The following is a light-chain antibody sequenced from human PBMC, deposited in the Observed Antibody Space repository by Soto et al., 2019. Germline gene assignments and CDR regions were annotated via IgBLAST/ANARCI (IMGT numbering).Light chain of an antibody. CDR1: SSDVGGYNY. V-gene: IGLV2-11*01. CDR3: CLYAGSYSYV. CDR2: DVT. J-gene: IGLJ1*01. Sequence: QSVLTQPRSVSGSPGQSVAISCTGTSSDVGGYNYVSWYQQHPGKAPKLIIYDVTKRPSGVPDRFSGSSSGNTASLTISGLQAEDEADYFCCLYAGSYSYVFGTGTKVTVL.